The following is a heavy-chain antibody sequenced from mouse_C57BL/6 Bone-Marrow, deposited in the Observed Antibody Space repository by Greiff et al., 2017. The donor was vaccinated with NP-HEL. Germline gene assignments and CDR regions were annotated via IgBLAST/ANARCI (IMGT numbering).Heavy chain of an antibody. D-gene: IGHD1-1*01. CDR1: GYTFTDYE. Sequence: QVQLQQSGAELVRPGASVTLSCKASGYTFTDYEMHWVKQTPVHGLEWIGAIDPETGGTAYNQKFKGKAILTADKSSSTAYIELRSLTSEDSAVYYCTRGATVVAPYAMDYWGQGTSVTVSS. V-gene: IGHV1-15*01. CDR2: IDPETGGT. J-gene: IGHJ4*01. CDR3: TRGATVVAPYAMDY.